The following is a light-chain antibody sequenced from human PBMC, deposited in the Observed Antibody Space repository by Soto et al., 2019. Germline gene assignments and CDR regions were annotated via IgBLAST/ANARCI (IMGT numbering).Light chain of an antibody. CDR3: CSRRNDITYV. CDR2: EVN. Sequence: QSALTQPASVSGSPGQSITISCTGASSDVGYYNYVSWYQQHPGTVPKLMIYEVNNRPSGVSNRFSGSKSGNTASLTISGLQAEDDAEYYCCSRRNDITYVCGTGTKLTVL. CDR1: SSDVGYYNY. J-gene: IGLJ1*01. V-gene: IGLV2-14*01.